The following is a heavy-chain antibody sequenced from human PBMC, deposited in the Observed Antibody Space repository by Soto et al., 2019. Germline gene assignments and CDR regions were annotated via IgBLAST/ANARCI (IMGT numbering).Heavy chain of an antibody. CDR1: GFTFSYYW. CDR2: IHSDGSST. Sequence: DVQLVESGGGSVQPGGSLSLSCAATGFTFSYYWMHWVRQAPGKGLVWVSRIHSDGSSTTDADSVKGRFTISRDNAKNTLYLKMNSLGAEDTALYYGQRGQGGAFDLWGQGTMVTVAS. D-gene: IGHD3-16*01. V-gene: IGHV3-74*01. J-gene: IGHJ3*01. CDR3: QRGQGGAFDL.